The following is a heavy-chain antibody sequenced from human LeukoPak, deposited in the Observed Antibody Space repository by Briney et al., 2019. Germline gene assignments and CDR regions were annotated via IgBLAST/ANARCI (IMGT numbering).Heavy chain of an antibody. J-gene: IGHJ4*02. Sequence: SQTLSLTCAVYGGSFSGYYWSWIRQPPGKGLEWIGEINHSGSTNYNPSLKSRVTISVDTSKNQFSLKLSSVTAADTAVYHCARVGVKLRFLEWYPHYYFDYWGQGTLVTVSS. CDR1: GGSFSGYY. CDR2: INHSGST. CDR3: ARVGVKLRFLEWYPHYYFDY. D-gene: IGHD3-3*01. V-gene: IGHV4-34*01.